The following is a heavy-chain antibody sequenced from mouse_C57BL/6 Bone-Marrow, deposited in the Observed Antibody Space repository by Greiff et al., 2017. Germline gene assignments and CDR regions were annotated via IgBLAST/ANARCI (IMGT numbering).Heavy chain of an antibody. CDR2: IDPSDSYT. V-gene: IGHV1-69*01. J-gene: IGHJ3*01. CDR3: AKHYYGNYRGWFAY. D-gene: IGHD2-1*01. Sequence: QVQLQQPGAELVMPGASVKLSCKASGYTFTSYWMHWVKQRPGQGLEWIGEIDPSDSYTNYNQKFKGKSTLTVDKSSSTAYMQLSSLTSEDSAVYYCAKHYYGNYRGWFAYWGQGTLVTVSA. CDR1: GYTFTSYW.